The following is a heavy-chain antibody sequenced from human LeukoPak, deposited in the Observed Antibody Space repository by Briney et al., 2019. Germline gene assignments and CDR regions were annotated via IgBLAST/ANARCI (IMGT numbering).Heavy chain of an antibody. CDR2: ISWNSGSM. Sequence: GRSLRLSCAASRFTFDDYAMHWVRQAPGKGLEWVSGISWNSGSMGYADSVKGRFTISRDNAKNSLYLQMNSLRAEDTALYYCAKDMWSVVAALRYYGMDVWGQGTTVTVSS. CDR3: AKDMWSVVAALRYYGMDV. J-gene: IGHJ6*02. V-gene: IGHV3-9*01. D-gene: IGHD2-15*01. CDR1: RFTFDDYA.